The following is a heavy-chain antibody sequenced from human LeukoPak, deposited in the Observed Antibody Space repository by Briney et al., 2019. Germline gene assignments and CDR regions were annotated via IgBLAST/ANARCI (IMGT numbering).Heavy chain of an antibody. CDR1: GFTFSSYG. CDR2: IRYDGSYK. CDR3: ATHLPYCSGGSCLYGPNRQDYYYYMDV. Sequence: GGSLRLSCAASGFTFSSYGMHWVRQAPGKGLEWVAFIRYDGSYKYYADSVKGRFTISRDNSKNTLYLQMNSLRSEDTAVYYCATHLPYCSGGSCLYGPNRQDYYYYMDVWGKGTTVTISS. V-gene: IGHV3-30*02. D-gene: IGHD2-15*01. J-gene: IGHJ6*03.